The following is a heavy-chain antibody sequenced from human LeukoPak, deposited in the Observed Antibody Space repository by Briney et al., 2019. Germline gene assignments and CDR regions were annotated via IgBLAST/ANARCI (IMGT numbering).Heavy chain of an antibody. J-gene: IGHJ3*02. D-gene: IGHD3-3*01. V-gene: IGHV1-2*02. CDR2: INPNSGGT. CDR3: ARRNTIFGVVILDAFDI. CDR1: GYTFTGYY. Sequence: GASVKVSCKASGYTFTGYYMHWVRQAPGQGLEWMGWINPNSGGTNYAQKFQGRVTMTRDTSISTAYMELSRLRSDDTAVYYCARRNTIFGVVILDAFDIWGQGTMVTVSS.